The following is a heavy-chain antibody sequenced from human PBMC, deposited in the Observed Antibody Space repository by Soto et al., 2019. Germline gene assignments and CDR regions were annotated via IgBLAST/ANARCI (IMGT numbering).Heavy chain of an antibody. V-gene: IGHV4-59*01. J-gene: IGHJ4*02. CDR2: IYYSGST. CDR3: GLGMSGTTAGDFDY. Sequence: PSETLSLTCTVSGGSISSYYWSWIRQPPGKGLEWIGYIYYSGSTNYNPSLKSRVTISVDTSKTQFSLKLSSVTAADTAVYYCGLGMSGTTAGDFDYWGRGTLVTVSS. CDR1: GGSISSYY. D-gene: IGHD1-1*01.